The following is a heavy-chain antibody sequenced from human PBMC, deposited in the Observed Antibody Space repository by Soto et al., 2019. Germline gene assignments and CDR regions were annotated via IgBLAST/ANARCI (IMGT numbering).Heavy chain of an antibody. V-gene: IGHV3-23*01. CDR1: GFTFSSYA. CDR2: IRGSGGST. D-gene: IGHD4-4*01. CDR3: AKEWSTNYVGVVDY. J-gene: IGHJ4*02. Sequence: EVQLLESGGGLVQPGGSLRLSCAASGFTFSSYAMSWVRQAPGKGLEWVSAIRGSGGSTYYADSVKGRFTISRDNSKNTRYVQMNRLRAVDRVVYYCAKEWSTNYVGVVDYWGQGSLVTVSS.